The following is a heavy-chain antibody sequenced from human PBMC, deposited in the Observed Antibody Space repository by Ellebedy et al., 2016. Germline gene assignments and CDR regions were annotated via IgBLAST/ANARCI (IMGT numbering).Heavy chain of an antibody. V-gene: IGHV3-21*01. D-gene: IGHD4-17*01. CDR3: ARDKYGDYGYGY. J-gene: IGHJ4*02. Sequence: GESLKISXAASGFTFTTYVLNWVRQAPGKGLEWVSSISSSSSYIYYADSVKGRFTISRDNAKNSLYLQMNSLRAEDTAVYYCARDKYGDYGYGYWGQGTLVTVSS. CDR2: ISSSSSYI. CDR1: GFTFTTYV.